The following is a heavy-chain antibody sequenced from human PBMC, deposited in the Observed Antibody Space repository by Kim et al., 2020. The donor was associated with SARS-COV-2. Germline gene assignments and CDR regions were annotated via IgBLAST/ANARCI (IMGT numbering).Heavy chain of an antibody. D-gene: IGHD3-10*01. CDR3: AKDFGRGWFDP. J-gene: IGHJ5*02. V-gene: IGHV3-23*03. Sequence: TYYADSVKGRFTISRDNSKNTLYLQMNSLRAEDTAVYYCAKDFGRGWFDPWGQGTLVTVSS. CDR2: T.